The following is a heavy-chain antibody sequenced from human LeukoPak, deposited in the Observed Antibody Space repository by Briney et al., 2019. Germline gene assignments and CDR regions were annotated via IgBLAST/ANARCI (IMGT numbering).Heavy chain of an antibody. V-gene: IGHV1-69*13. CDR1: GGTFSSYA. J-gene: IGHJ4*02. Sequence: SVKVSCKASGGTFSSYAISWVRQAPGQGLEWMGGIIPIFGTANYAQKFQGRVTITADESTSTAYMELSSLRSEDTAVYYCARGQQQLVGPYYFDYWGQGTLVTVSS. D-gene: IGHD6-13*01. CDR3: ARGQQQLVGPYYFDY. CDR2: IIPIFGTA.